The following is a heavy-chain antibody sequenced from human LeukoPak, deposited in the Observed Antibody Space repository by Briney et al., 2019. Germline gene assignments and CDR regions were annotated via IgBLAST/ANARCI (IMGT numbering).Heavy chain of an antibody. CDR3: ARDPAPDY. V-gene: IGHV3-48*02. CDR1: GFTFNSEP. J-gene: IGHJ4*02. Sequence: GGSLRLSCVMSGFTFNSEPMNWVRQAPGKGLDWIAHIRSDSKTIVYADSVKGRFTISRDNAKNSLYLQMNSLRDEDTAVYYCARDPAPDYWGQGTLVTVSS. CDR2: IRSDSKTI. D-gene: IGHD2-2*01.